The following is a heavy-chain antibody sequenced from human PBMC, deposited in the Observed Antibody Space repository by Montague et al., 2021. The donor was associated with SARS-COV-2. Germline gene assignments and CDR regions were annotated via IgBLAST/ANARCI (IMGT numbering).Heavy chain of an antibody. CDR1: GGSISSSSYY. D-gene: IGHD2-2*01. CDR2: IYYSGST. J-gene: IGHJ5*02. V-gene: IGHV4-39*01. CDR3: ARQGDQLLLEYWFDP. Sequence: SETLSLTCTVSGGSISSSSYYWGWIRQPPGKGLEWIGSIYYSGSTXYNPSLKSRVTISVDTSKNQFSLKLSSVTAADTAVYYCARQGDQLLLEYWFDPWGQGTLATVSS.